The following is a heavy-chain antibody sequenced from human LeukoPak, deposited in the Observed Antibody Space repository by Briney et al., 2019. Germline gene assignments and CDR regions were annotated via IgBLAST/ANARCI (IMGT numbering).Heavy chain of an antibody. V-gene: IGHV4-59*08. CDR3: ARHGGVIRGAFDI. CDR1: GGSISSYY. Sequence: SETLSLTCTVSGGSISSYYWSWIRQPPGKGLEWIGYIYYSGSTNYNPSLKSRVTISVDTSKNQFSLKLSSVTAADTAVHYCARHGGVIRGAFDIWGQGTMVTVSS. CDR2: IYYSGST. D-gene: IGHD3-10*01. J-gene: IGHJ3*02.